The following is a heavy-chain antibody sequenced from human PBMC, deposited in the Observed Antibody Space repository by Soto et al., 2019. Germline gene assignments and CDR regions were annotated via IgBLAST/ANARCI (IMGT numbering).Heavy chain of an antibody. J-gene: IGHJ6*02. CDR3: AREGIEYSSSLGNYYYGMDV. D-gene: IGHD6-13*01. V-gene: IGHV4-34*01. CDR2: INHSGST. Sequence: TVTLSPTCAFYGSSFSGYYWRWMGQASRKGLEWIGEINHSGSTNYNPSLKSRVTISVDTSKNQFSLKLSSVTAADTAVYYCAREGIEYSSSLGNYYYGMDVWGQGTTVT. CDR1: GSSFSGYY.